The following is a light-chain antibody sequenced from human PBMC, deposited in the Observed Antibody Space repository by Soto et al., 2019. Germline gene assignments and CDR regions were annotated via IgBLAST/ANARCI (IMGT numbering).Light chain of an antibody. CDR1: QSVTTN. V-gene: IGKV3-15*01. Sequence: VMTKYTSPLSVSPRERATLSCMASQSVTTNLAWYQQKPGQAPRLLIYGASTRAANIPARFSGSGSGTEFTLTISRLQSEDFAVYYCQQFNYWPSRTFGEGTKVDIK. CDR2: GAS. CDR3: QQFNYWPSRT. J-gene: IGKJ1*01.